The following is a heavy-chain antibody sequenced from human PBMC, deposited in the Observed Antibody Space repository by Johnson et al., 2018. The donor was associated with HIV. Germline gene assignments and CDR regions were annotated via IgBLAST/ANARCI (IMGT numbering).Heavy chain of an antibody. CDR1: GFTVSTNY. V-gene: IGHV3-66*02. CDR3: ARVSGWIAVVDDAFDI. J-gene: IGHJ3*02. CDR2: IYSGGNT. D-gene: IGHD6-19*01. Sequence: EVQLVESGGGVVQPGGSLRLSCAAAGFTVSTNYMSWVRQAPGKGLEWVSDIYSGGNTYYADSVKGRFTISRDNSKNTLYLQMNSLRAEDTAVYYCARVSGWIAVVDDAFDIWGQGTMVTVSS.